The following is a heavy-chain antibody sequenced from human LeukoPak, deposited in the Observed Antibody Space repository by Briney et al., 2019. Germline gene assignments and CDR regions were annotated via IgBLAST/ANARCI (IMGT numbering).Heavy chain of an antibody. CDR1: RFTFSSYG. CDR2: ISGSGGST. CDR3: AKNVRTYFWSGYYCPDGEYYFDY. D-gene: IGHD3-3*01. Sequence: GGSLRLSCAASRFTFSSYGMHWVRQAPGKGLEWVSAISGSGGSTYYADSVKGRFTISRDNSKNTLYLQMNSLRAEDTAVYYCAKNVRTYFWSGYYCPDGEYYFDYWGQGTLVTVSS. J-gene: IGHJ4*02. V-gene: IGHV3-23*01.